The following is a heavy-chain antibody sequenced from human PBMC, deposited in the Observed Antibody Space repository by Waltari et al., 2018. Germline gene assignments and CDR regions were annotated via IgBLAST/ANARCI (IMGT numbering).Heavy chain of an antibody. V-gene: IGHV3-48*01. J-gene: IGHJ3*02. CDR1: GFTFSSYS. CDR3: ARGVQLEPEAFDI. Sequence: EVQLVESGGGLVQPGGSLRLSCAASGFTFSSYSMNWVRQAPGKGLEWVSYISSSSSTIYYADSVKGRFTISRDNAKNSLYLQMNSLRAEDTAVYYCARGVQLEPEAFDIWGQGTMVTGSS. D-gene: IGHD1-1*01. CDR2: ISSSSSTI.